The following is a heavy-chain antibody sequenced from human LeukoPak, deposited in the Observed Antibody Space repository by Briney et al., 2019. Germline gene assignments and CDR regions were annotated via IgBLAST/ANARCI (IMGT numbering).Heavy chain of an antibody. Sequence: PGGSLRLSCAASVFTFCSYAMSWVRDTPEKGLEWVSPISGSGGSTYYADSVKGRFTLSRDTSKNTLCLQMHSVRAADTGVCYFEKDPIPMVRGPPQGGWFDPWGQGNLVPV. CDR2: ISGSGGST. J-gene: IGHJ5*02. CDR1: VFTFCSYA. CDR3: EKDPIPMVRGPPQGGWFDP. D-gene: IGHD3-10*01. V-gene: IGHV3-23*01.